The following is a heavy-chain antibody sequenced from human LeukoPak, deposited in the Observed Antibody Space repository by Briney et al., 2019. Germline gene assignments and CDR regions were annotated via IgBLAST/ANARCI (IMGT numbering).Heavy chain of an antibody. J-gene: IGHJ5*01. CDR3: ATDGAGFDT. CDR1: GFTFNDYY. Sequence: GGSLRLSCAASGFTFNDYYMSWIRQAPGKGLEWLSYINIGGTNTHYADSVKGRFTISRDNAKKSLYLEMNNLRAEDTAVYYCATDGAGFDTWGHGVLVTVSS. V-gene: IGHV3-11*01. CDR2: INIGGTNT.